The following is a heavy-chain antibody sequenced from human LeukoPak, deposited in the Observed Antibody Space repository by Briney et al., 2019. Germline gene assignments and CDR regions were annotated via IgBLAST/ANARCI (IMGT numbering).Heavy chain of an antibody. CDR2: ISYDGSNK. CDR1: GFTFSSYG. V-gene: IGHV3-30*18. J-gene: IGHJ4*02. D-gene: IGHD1-26*01. CDR3: AKELHSGSYYPAFDY. Sequence: GRSLRLSCAASGFTFSSYGMHWVRQAPGKGLVWVAVISYDGSNKYYADSVKGRFTISRDNSKNTLYLQMNSLRAEDTAVYYCAKELHSGSYYPAFDYWGQGTLVTVSS.